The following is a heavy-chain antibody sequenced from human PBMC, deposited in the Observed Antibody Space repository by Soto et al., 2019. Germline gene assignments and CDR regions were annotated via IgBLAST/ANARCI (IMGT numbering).Heavy chain of an antibody. Sequence: SETLSLTCTVSGGSISSGDYYWSWIRQPPGKGLEWIGYIYYSGSTYYNPSLKSRVTISVDTSKNQFSLKLSSVTAADTAVYYCAWWLGYGAQFDYRGRGTLVPVSS. CDR3: AWWLGYGAQFDY. D-gene: IGHD2-15*01. V-gene: IGHV4-30-4*01. J-gene: IGHJ4*02. CDR1: GGSISSGDYY. CDR2: IYYSGST.